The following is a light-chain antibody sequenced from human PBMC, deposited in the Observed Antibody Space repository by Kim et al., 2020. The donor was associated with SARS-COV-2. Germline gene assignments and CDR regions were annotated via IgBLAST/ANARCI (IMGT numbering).Light chain of an antibody. V-gene: IGLV3-1*01. CDR1: DLGNKY. Sequence: SYELTQPPSLSVSPGQTASITCSGDDLGNKYISWYQQKPGQSPVLVIFEDSQRPSGIPERFSGSNSGDTATLTISVTQAMDEADYYCQAWDSSTYVVFGGGTKLTVL. CDR3: QAWDSSTYVV. J-gene: IGLJ2*01. CDR2: EDS.